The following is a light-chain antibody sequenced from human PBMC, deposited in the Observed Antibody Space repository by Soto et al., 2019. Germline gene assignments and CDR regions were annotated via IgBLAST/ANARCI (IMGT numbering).Light chain of an antibody. V-gene: IGKV1-5*03. CDR1: ESVSRW. CDR3: QQYNAYSQA. J-gene: IGKJ1*01. Sequence: DIQMTQSPSTLSASVGDRVTITCRARESVSRWLAWYQQKPGRTPKLLIYQASTLETGVPPRFSGSGSGTEFTRTIGSLQPYDFAAYYCQQYNAYSQAFGQGPKVEIK. CDR2: QAS.